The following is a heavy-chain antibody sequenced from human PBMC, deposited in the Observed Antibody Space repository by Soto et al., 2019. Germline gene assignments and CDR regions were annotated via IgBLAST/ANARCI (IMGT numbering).Heavy chain of an antibody. Sequence: GGSLRLSCAASGFTFSSYGMHWVRQAPGKGLEWVAVIWYDGSNKYYADSVKGRFTISRDNSKNTLYLQMNSLRTEDTAVYYCTTDQAPNCSSTSCYVEDYYYYGMDVWGQGTTVTVSS. CDR1: GFTFSSYG. D-gene: IGHD2-2*01. V-gene: IGHV3-33*01. J-gene: IGHJ6*02. CDR3: TTDQAPNCSSTSCYVEDYYYYGMDV. CDR2: IWYDGSNK.